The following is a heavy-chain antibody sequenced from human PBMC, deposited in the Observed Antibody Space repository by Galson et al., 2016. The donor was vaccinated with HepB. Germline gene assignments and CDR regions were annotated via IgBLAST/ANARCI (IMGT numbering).Heavy chain of an antibody. CDR1: GFPFSDYY. CDR2: ISSSGSTI. Sequence: SLRLSCAASGFPFSDYYMSWIRQAPGKGLEWTSYISSSGSTIYYADSVKGRFTISRYNAKNSLYLQMDSLRAEHTAVYYCARDLSFSDDFDIWGQGAVVTVSS. J-gene: IGHJ3*02. V-gene: IGHV3-11*01. CDR3: ARDLSFSDDFDI.